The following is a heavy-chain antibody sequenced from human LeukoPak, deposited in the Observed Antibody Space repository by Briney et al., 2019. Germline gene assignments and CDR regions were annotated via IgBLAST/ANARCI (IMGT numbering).Heavy chain of an antibody. CDR3: ARGGGNRHFDS. D-gene: IGHD2-15*01. J-gene: IGHJ4*02. CDR1: VCFTTYDY. Sequence: SETLSLTCSVSVCFTTYDYWNWIRQPAGKAPEWIGRIHTTGSTNYNPSLKSRLTMSLDKSKNQFSLKVTSMTAADTALYYCARGGGNRHFDSWGQGILVTVSS. V-gene: IGHV4-4*07. CDR2: IHTTGST.